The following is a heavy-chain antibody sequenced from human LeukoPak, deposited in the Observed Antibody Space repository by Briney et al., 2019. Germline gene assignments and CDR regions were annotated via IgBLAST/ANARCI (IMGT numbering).Heavy chain of an antibody. J-gene: IGHJ5*02. V-gene: IGHV3-23*01. CDR1: GFTFRSYA. D-gene: IGHD3-10*01. CDR3: ATHSDFGSGSYRWFDP. Sequence: GGSLRLSSAASGFTFRSYAMSWVRQAPGKGLEWVSTTSDSGGSTYYADSVKGRFTISRDNFKNTLYLQMNSLRADDTAVYYCATHSDFGSGSYRWFDPWGQGTLVIVSS. CDR2: TSDSGGST.